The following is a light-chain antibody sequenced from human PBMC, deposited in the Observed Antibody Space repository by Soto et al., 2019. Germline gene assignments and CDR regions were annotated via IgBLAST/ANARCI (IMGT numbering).Light chain of an antibody. CDR1: SSDIGGYKY. J-gene: IGLJ1*01. CDR3: SSYTGRSTLYV. V-gene: IGLV2-14*01. CDR2: EVS. Sequence: QSALTQPASVSGSPGQSITISCTGTSSDIGGYKYVSWYQQHAGKGPKLIIYEVSNRPLGVSNRFSGSKSGNTASLIITGLQAEDEDDYYCSSYTGRSTLYVFGTGTKLTVL.